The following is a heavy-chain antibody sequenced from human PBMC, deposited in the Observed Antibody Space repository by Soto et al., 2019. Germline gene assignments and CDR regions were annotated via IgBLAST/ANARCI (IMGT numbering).Heavy chain of an antibody. J-gene: IGHJ3*02. CDR1: GGSISTGDYY. Sequence: QVQLQESGPGLVQPSQTLSLTCTISGGSISTGDYYWSWIRQPPGKGLEWIGYIYYSGRSYYNPALKSRVTISVDTSKNQFTLKLSSVTAAGAEVYYCARDSTFDDVGGSFDIWGQGTMVTVSA. D-gene: IGHD2-15*01. CDR3: ARDSTFDDVGGSFDI. V-gene: IGHV4-30-4*01. CDR2: IYYSGRS.